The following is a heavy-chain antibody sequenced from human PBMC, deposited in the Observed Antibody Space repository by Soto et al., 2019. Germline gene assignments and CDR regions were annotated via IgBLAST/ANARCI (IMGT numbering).Heavy chain of an antibody. CDR2: ISWNSGSI. J-gene: IGHJ4*02. D-gene: IGHD5-12*01. Sequence: GGSLRLSCAASGFTFDDYAMHWVRQAPGKGLEWVSGISWNSGSIGYADSVKGRFTISRDNAKNSLYLQMNSLRAEDTALYYCAKDNSGYDGNFDYWGQGTLVTVSS. CDR3: AKDNSGYDGNFDY. CDR1: GFTFDDYA. V-gene: IGHV3-9*01.